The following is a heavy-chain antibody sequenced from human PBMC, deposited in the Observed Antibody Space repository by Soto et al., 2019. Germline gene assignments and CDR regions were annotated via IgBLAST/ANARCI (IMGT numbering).Heavy chain of an antibody. V-gene: IGHV1-69*13. CDR2: IIPIFGTA. CDR1: GGTFSSYA. Sequence: ASVKVSCKASGGTFSSYAISWVRQAPGQGLEWMGGIIPIFGTANYAQKFQGRVTITADESTSTAYMELSSLRSEDTAVYYCARDRAKGDSSGWYSAGNWFDPWGQGTLVTVSS. D-gene: IGHD6-19*01. J-gene: IGHJ5*02. CDR3: ARDRAKGDSSGWYSAGNWFDP.